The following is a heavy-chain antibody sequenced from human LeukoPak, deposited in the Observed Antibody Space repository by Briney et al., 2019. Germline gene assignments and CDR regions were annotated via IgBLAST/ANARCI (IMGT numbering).Heavy chain of an antibody. Sequence: QPGGSLRLSCAASGFPFSNYGMQWVRQAPGKGLEWVAFIRDDGNNKYYVNSVKGRFTISRDNSKNTLYLQMNSLRIEDTAVYYCAKNPKMDYYYHYMDFWGKGTTVTVSS. CDR2: IRDDGNNK. CDR1: GFPFSNYG. V-gene: IGHV3-30*02. CDR3: AKNPKMDYYYHYMDF. D-gene: IGHD2-8*01. J-gene: IGHJ6*03.